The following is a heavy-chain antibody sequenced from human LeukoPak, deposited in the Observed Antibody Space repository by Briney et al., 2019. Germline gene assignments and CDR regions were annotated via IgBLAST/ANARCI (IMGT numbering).Heavy chain of an antibody. Sequence: SETLSLTCTVSGGSISSYYWSWIRQPAGKGLEWIGRIYTSGSTNYNPSLKSRVTMSVDTSKNQFSLKLSSVTAADTAVYYCARDPNYYDSSGPHFDYWGQGTPVTVSS. CDR2: IYTSGST. V-gene: IGHV4-4*07. J-gene: IGHJ4*02. CDR3: ARDPNYYDSSGPHFDY. CDR1: GGSISSYY. D-gene: IGHD3-22*01.